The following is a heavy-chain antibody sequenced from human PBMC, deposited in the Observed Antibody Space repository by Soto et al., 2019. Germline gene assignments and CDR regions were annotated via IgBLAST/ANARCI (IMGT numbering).Heavy chain of an antibody. CDR2: ISGSGGST. Sequence: EVQLLESGGGLVQPGGSLRLSCAASGFTFSSYAMSWVRQASGTGLEWVSVISGSGGSTYYADSVKGRFTISRDNSKNTLYLQMNSLSAEDTSVYYCANRPVGWSFDLWGRGTLVTVSS. J-gene: IGHJ2*01. CDR1: GFTFSSYA. V-gene: IGHV3-23*01. CDR3: ANRPVGWSFDL. D-gene: IGHD1-26*01.